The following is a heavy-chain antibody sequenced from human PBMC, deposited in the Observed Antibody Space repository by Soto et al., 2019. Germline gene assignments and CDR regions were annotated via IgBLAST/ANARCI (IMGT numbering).Heavy chain of an antibody. D-gene: IGHD5-18*01. CDR2: INAGNGNT. J-gene: IGHJ4*02. Sequence: QVQLVQSGAEVKKPGASVKVSCKASGYTFTSYAMHWVRQAPGQRLEWMGWINAGNGNTKYSQKFQGRVTNTRDTSASTAYMELSSLRSEDTAVYYCARDPGYSYGYNWGQGTLVTVSS. CDR1: GYTFTSYA. CDR3: ARDPGYSYGYN. V-gene: IGHV1-3*01.